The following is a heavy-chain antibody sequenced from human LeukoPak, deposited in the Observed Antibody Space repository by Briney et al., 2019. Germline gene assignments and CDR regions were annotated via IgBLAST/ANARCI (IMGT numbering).Heavy chain of an antibody. Sequence: GGSLRLSCAASRFTFSSYGMHWVRQAPGKGLEWVAYIQYDGSNEQYADSVKGRFSISRDSSKNTLYLQMNSLRAEDTAVYYCAKDRCSNGVGCYYYYMDVWGKGTTVTISS. CDR1: RFTFSSYG. CDR2: IQYDGSNE. V-gene: IGHV3-30*02. D-gene: IGHD2-8*01. J-gene: IGHJ6*03. CDR3: AKDRCSNGVGCYYYYMDV.